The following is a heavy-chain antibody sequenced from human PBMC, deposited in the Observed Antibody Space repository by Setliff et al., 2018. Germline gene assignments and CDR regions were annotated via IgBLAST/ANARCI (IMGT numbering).Heavy chain of an antibody. CDR3: ARRGWGSSSGDCYSPKGCYYYYMDV. Sequence: HGESLTISCKAAGYSFTKYWIGWVRQMPGKGLEWMGIIDPADSDTTYSPSFQGQVTISADKSIGTAYLQWSSLKASDTAIYYCARRGWGSSSGDCYSPKGCYYYYMDVWGKGTTVTVSS. CDR1: GYSFTKYW. D-gene: IGHD2-21*02. J-gene: IGHJ6*03. V-gene: IGHV5-51*01. CDR2: IDPADSDT.